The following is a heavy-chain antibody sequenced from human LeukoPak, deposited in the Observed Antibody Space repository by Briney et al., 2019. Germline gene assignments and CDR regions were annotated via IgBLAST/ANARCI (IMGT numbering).Heavy chain of an antibody. J-gene: IGHJ4*02. D-gene: IGHD3-10*01. V-gene: IGHV4-4*07. Sequence: SETLSLTRTVSGGSITGHYWSWIRQPAGKGLEWIGRIYTNEYTNYNPSLKNRVTMSVDTSKNQFSLRLSSVTAADTAVYYCARPPYGDYFDYWGQGTLVTVSS. CDR3: ARPPYGDYFDY. CDR2: IYTNEYT. CDR1: GGSITGHY.